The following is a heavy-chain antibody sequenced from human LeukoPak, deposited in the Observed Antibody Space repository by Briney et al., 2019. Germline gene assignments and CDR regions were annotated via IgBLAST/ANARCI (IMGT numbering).Heavy chain of an antibody. D-gene: IGHD1-7*01. CDR2: VSDSGSAI. Sequence: GGSLRLSCAASGFTPSTFSTNCVRESPEEGLEWVSVVSDSGSAIYYADSVKGRFTISRDNPKRSLYLQMNTLRAEDTAVYYCARRTFPNDAFDIWGQGTMVTVSS. CDR3: ARRTFPNDAFDI. V-gene: IGHV3-21*01. J-gene: IGHJ3*02. CDR1: GFTPSTFS.